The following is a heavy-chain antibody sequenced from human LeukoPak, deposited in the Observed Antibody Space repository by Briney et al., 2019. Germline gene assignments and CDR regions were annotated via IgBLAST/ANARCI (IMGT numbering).Heavy chain of an antibody. CDR1: GFTFSSYA. J-gene: IGHJ4*02. CDR2: ISGSGGST. Sequence: PGGSLRLSCAASGFTFSSYAMSWVRQAPGKGLEWVSAISGSGGSTYYADSVKGRFTISRDNAKNSLYLQMNSLRAEDTAVYYCARERVATIDYWGQGTLVTVSS. D-gene: IGHD5-12*01. CDR3: ARERVATIDY. V-gene: IGHV3-23*01.